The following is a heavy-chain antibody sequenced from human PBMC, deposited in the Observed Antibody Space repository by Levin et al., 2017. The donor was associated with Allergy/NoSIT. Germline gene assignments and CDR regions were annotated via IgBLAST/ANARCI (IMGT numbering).Heavy chain of an antibody. CDR2: IYYSGST. J-gene: IGHJ3*02. CDR3: ARHGWRSSGWDSAFDI. V-gene: IGHV4-39*01. D-gene: IGHD6-19*01. CDR1: GGSISSSSYY. Sequence: KSSETLSLTCTVSGGSISSSSYYWGWIRQPPGTGLEWIGSIYYSGSTYYNPSLKSRVTISVDTSKNQFSLKLSSVTAADTAVYYCARHGWRSSGWDSAFDIWGQGTMVTVSS.